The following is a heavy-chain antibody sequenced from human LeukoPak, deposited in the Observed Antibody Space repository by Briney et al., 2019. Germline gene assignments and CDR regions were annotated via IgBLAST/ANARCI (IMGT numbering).Heavy chain of an antibody. Sequence: ASVKVSCKASGYTFTSYAMNWVRQAPGQGLEWMGWINTNTGNPTYAQGFTGRFVFSLDTSVSTAYLQISSLKAEDTAVYYCARERVAATVDAFDIWGQGTMVTVSS. CDR3: ARERVAATVDAFDI. CDR1: GYTFTSYA. CDR2: INTNTGNP. D-gene: IGHD2-15*01. V-gene: IGHV7-4-1*02. J-gene: IGHJ3*02.